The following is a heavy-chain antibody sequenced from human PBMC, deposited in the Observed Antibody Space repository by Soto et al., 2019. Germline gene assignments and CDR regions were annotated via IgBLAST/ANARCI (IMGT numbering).Heavy chain of an antibody. CDR2: INHSGST. D-gene: IGHD3-3*01. Sequence: QVQLQQWGAGLLKPSETLSLTCAVYGGSFSGYYWSWIRQPPGKGLEWIGEINHSGSTNYNPSLRSRVTISVGASKNQFSLKLSSVTAADTAVYYCARGLPRVRFLEWLPRDAFDIWGQGTMVTVSS. CDR1: GGSFSGYY. V-gene: IGHV4-34*01. CDR3: ARGLPRVRFLEWLPRDAFDI. J-gene: IGHJ3*02.